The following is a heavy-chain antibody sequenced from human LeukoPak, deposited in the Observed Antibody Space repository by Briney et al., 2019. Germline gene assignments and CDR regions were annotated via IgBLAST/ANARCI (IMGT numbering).Heavy chain of an antibody. CDR2: ISSSGYTM. CDR1: GFTVSSYN. D-gene: IGHD2-2*01. Sequence: GGSLRLSCAASGFTVSSYNMNWVRQTPGKGLEWVSYISSSGYTMHHADSVKGRLTVSRDSAKNSLYLQMNSLRDEDAAVYSCARGCASCGHYNYYFMDVWGKGTTVTVSS. V-gene: IGHV3-48*02. J-gene: IGHJ6*03. CDR3: ARGCASCGHYNYYFMDV.